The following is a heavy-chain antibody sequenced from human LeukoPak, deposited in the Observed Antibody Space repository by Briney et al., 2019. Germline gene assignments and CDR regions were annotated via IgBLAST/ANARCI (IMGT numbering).Heavy chain of an antibody. V-gene: IGHV4-59*08. CDR1: GGSTSSDY. Sequence: SETLSLTCTVSGGSTSSDYWSWIRQSPGKGLEWVGYVYNSGDTGKNPSLKSRVTIVLDTSKNQCSLKLTSVSAADTAVYYCARLKLGAYFDLWGRGTLVTVSS. J-gene: IGHJ2*01. CDR2: VYNSGDT. CDR3: ARLKLGAYFDL. D-gene: IGHD3-16*01.